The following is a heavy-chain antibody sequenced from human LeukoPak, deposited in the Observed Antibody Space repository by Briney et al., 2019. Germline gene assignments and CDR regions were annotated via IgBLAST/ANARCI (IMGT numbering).Heavy chain of an antibody. CDR1: GFTFSSYA. CDR2: ISYDGSNK. D-gene: IGHD3-22*01. J-gene: IGHJ4*02. CDR3: ARDEIDKGFDY. Sequence: GGSLRLSCAASGFTFSSYAMHWVRQAPGKGLEWVAVISYDGSNKYYADSVKGRFTISRDNSKNTLYLQMNSLRAEDTAAYYCARDEIDKGFDYWGQGTLVTVSS. V-gene: IGHV3-30*04.